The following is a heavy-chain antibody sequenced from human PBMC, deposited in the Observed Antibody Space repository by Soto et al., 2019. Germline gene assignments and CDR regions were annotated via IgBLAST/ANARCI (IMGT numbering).Heavy chain of an antibody. V-gene: IGHV4-39*01. Sequence: QLQLQESGPGLVKPSETLSLTCTVSGGSISSSSYYWGWIRQPPGKGLEWIGSIYYSGSTYYNPSLKSRVTISVDTSKNQFSLKLSSVTAADTAVYYCARLYRGIAAAGTGFPWGQGTLVTVSS. D-gene: IGHD6-13*01. J-gene: IGHJ5*02. CDR1: GGSISSSSYY. CDR2: IYYSGST. CDR3: ARLYRGIAAAGTGFP.